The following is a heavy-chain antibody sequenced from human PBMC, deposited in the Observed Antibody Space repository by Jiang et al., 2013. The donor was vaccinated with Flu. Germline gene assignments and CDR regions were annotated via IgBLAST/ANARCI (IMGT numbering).Heavy chain of an antibody. J-gene: IGHJ3*02. CDR2: IYTSGST. CDR1: GGSISSGSYY. CDR3: ARANLTLYPPEAKGGAYYYASGRPQAYDGFDI. D-gene: IGHD3-10*01. Sequence: GPGLVKPSQTLSLTCTVSGGSISSGSYYWNWIRQPAGKGLEWIGRIYTSGSTNYNPSLKSRITISLDTSRNQFSLKLSSVTAPDTAVYYCARANLTLYPPEAKGGAYYYASGRPQAYDGFDIWGQGTMVTVSS. V-gene: IGHV4-61*02.